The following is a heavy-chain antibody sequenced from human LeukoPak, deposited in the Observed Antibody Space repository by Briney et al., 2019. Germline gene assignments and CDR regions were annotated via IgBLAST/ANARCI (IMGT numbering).Heavy chain of an antibody. J-gene: IGHJ4*02. CDR3: AREPPSHYHLDY. CDR1: GGSISSYY. Sequence: PSETLSLTCTVSGGSISSYYWSWIRQPPGKGLEWIGYIYYSGSTNYNPSLKSRVTISVDTSKNQFSLKLSSVTAADTAVYYCAREPPSHYHLDYWGQGTLVTVSS. D-gene: IGHD3-10*01. V-gene: IGHV4-59*12. CDR2: IYYSGST.